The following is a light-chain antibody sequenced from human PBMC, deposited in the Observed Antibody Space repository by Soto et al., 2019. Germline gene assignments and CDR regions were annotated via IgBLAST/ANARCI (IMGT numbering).Light chain of an antibody. CDR1: SSDVGSYNL. CDR3: CSFAGSSYV. Sequence: QSVLTQPASVSGSPGQSITISCTGTSSDVGSYNLVSWYQQHPGKAPKLMIYEVTRRPSGVSNRFSGSKSDNTASLTISGLQAEDEAEYYCCSFAGSSYVFGTGTKATV. V-gene: IGLV2-23*02. CDR2: EVT. J-gene: IGLJ1*01.